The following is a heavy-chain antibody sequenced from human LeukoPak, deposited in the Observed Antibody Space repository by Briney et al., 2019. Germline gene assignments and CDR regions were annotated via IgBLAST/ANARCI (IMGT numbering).Heavy chain of an antibody. CDR1: GGSISSGSYY. V-gene: IGHV4-61*02. Sequence: KASETLSLTCTVSGGSISSGSYYWSWIRQPAWKGLEWIGRIYTSGSTNYNPSLKSRVTISVDTSKNQFSLKLSSVTAADTAVYYCARGLYYDSSGEIDAFDIWGQGTMVTVSS. D-gene: IGHD3-22*01. CDR3: ARGLYYDSSGEIDAFDI. J-gene: IGHJ3*02. CDR2: IYTSGST.